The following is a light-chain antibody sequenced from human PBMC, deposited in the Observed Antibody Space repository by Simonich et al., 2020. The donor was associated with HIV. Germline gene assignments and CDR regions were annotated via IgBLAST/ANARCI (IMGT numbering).Light chain of an antibody. V-gene: IGLV2-14*02. CDR2: EGS. J-gene: IGLJ3*02. Sequence: QSALTQPPSVSGSPGQSITISCTGTSSDVGSYNLVSWYQQHPGKAPELMIYEGSKRPSGASNRFSGSKSGNTASLTISGLQAEDEADYYCSSYTSSSTLVFGGGTKLTVL. CDR1: SSDVGSYNL. CDR3: SSYTSSSTLV.